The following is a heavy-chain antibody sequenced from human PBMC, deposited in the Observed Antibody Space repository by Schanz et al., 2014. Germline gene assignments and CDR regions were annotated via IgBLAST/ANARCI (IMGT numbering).Heavy chain of an antibody. V-gene: IGHV1-46*03. D-gene: IGHD6-13*01. CDR1: GYTFTSDS. Sequence: QVQLVQSGAEVKKPGASVKVSCKASGYTFTSDSMHWVRQAPGQGLEWMGMINPSGGSTTYAQKFQGRVTMTRDTSTSTVYMELSSLGSEDTAVDYCARDGVDAAAWGNYWGQGTLVTVSS. CDR2: INPSGGST. J-gene: IGHJ4*02. CDR3: ARDGVDAAAWGNY.